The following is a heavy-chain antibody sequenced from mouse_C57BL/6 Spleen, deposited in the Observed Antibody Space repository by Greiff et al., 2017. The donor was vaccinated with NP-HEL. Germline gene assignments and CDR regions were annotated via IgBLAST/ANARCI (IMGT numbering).Heavy chain of an antibody. Sequence: QVQLQQPGAELVKPGASVKVSCKASGYTFTSYWMHWVKQRPGQGLEWIGRIHPSVSELNYNQKFKGKATLTVDKTSSTAYMKLISLTSEDSAVYYCAISATVVYYFDYWGQGTTLTVSS. CDR2: IHPSVSEL. CDR1: GYTFTSYW. J-gene: IGHJ2*01. V-gene: IGHV1-74*01. CDR3: AISATVVYYFDY. D-gene: IGHD1-1*01.